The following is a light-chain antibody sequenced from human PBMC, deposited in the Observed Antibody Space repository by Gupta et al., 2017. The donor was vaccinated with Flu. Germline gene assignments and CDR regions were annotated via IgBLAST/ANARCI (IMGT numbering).Light chain of an antibody. J-gene: IGLJ2*01. Sequence: QSALTQPRSVSGSPGQSVAISCTGTSTDVGAYDYVSWYQQHPGQAPKLIIYDVIKRPSGVPDRFAGSKSGNTASLTISGLQPDDEADYHRNSYGASIFFGGGTRLTVL. V-gene: IGLV2-11*01. CDR1: STDVGAYDY. CDR2: DVI. CDR3: NSYGASIF.